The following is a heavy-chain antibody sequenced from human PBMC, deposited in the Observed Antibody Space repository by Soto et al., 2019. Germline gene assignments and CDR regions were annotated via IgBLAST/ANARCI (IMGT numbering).Heavy chain of an antibody. Sequence: PGESLRLSCSASGFTFSTYAMSWVRQAPWKGLEWVSAISAGGGNTYYADSVKGRFTISRDNSINTLYMQINSLRTEDTAVYYCAHPRGYGVFDAYYSWGQGAMVTVS. V-gene: IGHV3-23*01. CDR2: ISAGGGNT. CDR3: AHPRGYGVFDAYYS. CDR1: GFTFSTYA. D-gene: IGHD4-17*01. J-gene: IGHJ3*02.